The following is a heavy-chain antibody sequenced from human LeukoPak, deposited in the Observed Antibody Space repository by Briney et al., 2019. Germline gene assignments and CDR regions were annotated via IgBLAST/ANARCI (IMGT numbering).Heavy chain of an antibody. CDR1: GGSFSGYY. D-gene: IGHD3-9*01. CDR3: ARGGAPLLRYFDWNAFGI. CDR2: INHSGST. J-gene: IGHJ3*02. V-gene: IGHV4-34*01. Sequence: PSETLSLTCAVYGGSFSGYYWSWIRQPPGKGLEWIGEINHSGSTNYNPSLKSRVTISVDTSKNQFSLKLSSVTAADTAVYYCARGGAPLLRYFDWNAFGIWGQGTMVTVSS.